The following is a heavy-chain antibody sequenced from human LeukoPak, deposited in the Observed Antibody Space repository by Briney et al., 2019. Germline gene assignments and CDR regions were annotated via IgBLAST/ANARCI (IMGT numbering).Heavy chain of an antibody. CDR3: AKDPYGTRYFDY. CDR2: LSGSGGDT. V-gene: IGHV3-23*01. Sequence: GGSLRLSCAASGFTFSRNAMSWVRQAPGKGLEWVSSLSGSGGDTHYADSVKGRFTISRDNSKNTAYLQMNSLRAEDTAVYYCAKDPYGTRYFDYWGQGTLVTVSS. J-gene: IGHJ4*02. CDR1: GFTFSRNA. D-gene: IGHD2-2*01.